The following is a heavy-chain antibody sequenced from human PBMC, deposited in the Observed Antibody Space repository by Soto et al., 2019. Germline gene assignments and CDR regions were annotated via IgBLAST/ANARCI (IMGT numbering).Heavy chain of an antibody. J-gene: IGHJ4*02. V-gene: IGHV3-30-3*01. Sequence: PGGSLRLSCAASGFTFSSYTIHWVRQAPGKRLEWVAVISSDGSNKYYADSVKGRFTISRDNSQNTLYLQMNSLRPEDTAVYYCARDGGTYFDYWGQGTLVTVSS. CDR1: GFTFSSYT. CDR3: ARDGGTYFDY. CDR2: ISSDGSNK. D-gene: IGHD3-16*01.